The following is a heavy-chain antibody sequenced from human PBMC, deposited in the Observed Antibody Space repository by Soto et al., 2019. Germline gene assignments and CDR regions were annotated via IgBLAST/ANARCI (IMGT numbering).Heavy chain of an antibody. CDR2: INPETGGT. Sequence: QVQLVQAVADVKTPGASVRVSCKASGYTFTGYYVHLVREAPGQGLEWMGWINPETGGTSYAPKFQGRVTLSSDTSINTAYLELSRLRLDDSAVYFCARERYQVISDGMDVWGQGTTVTVSS. D-gene: IGHD2-2*01. V-gene: IGHV1-2*02. J-gene: IGHJ6*02. CDR3: ARERYQVISDGMDV. CDR1: GYTFTGYY.